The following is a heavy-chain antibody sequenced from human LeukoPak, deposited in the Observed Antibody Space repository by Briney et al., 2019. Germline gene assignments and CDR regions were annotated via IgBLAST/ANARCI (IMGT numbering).Heavy chain of an antibody. D-gene: IGHD3-10*01. CDR2: TSSDLNVK. CDR1: GFTFRNYV. J-gene: IGHJ4*02. Sequence: PGGSLGLSCAASGFTFRNYVIQWVRQAPGKGLEWVAVTSSDLNVKLYADSVKGRFTISRDNSRSTLYLQMSSLRPEDTAIYYCAREGYYGSGSPPSLYFDYWGQGTLVTVSS. CDR3: AREGYYGSGSPPSLYFDY. V-gene: IGHV3-30-3*01.